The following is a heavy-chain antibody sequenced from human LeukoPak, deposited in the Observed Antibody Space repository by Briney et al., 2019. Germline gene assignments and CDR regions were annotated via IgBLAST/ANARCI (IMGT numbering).Heavy chain of an antibody. CDR3: ARDRTTVTVFDY. Sequence: GGSLRLSCAASGFTFSSYWMHWVRQAPGKGLVWVSRIHSDGSITSYADSVKGRFTVSRDDSKNTLYLQMNSLRADDTAVYYCARDRTTVTVFDYWGQGTLVTVSS. CDR2: IHSDGSIT. V-gene: IGHV3-74*01. D-gene: IGHD4-17*01. J-gene: IGHJ4*02. CDR1: GFTFSSYW.